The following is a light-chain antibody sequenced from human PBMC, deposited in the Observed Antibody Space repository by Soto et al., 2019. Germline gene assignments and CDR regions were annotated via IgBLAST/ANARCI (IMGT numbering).Light chain of an antibody. CDR2: DAS. Sequence: EIVLTQSPATLSLSPGERATLSCRASQSVSSYLAWYQQKPGQAPRLLIYDASNRATGIQARFSGSGSGTDFTLTISSLEPEDLAVYYCQQRSNWPLTFGPGTKVDIK. CDR3: QQRSNWPLT. V-gene: IGKV3-11*01. CDR1: QSVSSY. J-gene: IGKJ3*01.